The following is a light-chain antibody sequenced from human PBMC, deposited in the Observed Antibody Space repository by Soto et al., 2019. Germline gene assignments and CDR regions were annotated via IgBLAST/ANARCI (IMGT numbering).Light chain of an antibody. V-gene: IGLV2-23*01. CDR1: SSDVGSYNL. CDR3: CSYAGSSTSGV. CDR2: EGS. Sequence: QSVLTQPASVSGSPGQSITISCPGTSSDVGSYNLVSWYQQQPGKAPKLMIYEGSKRPSGVSNRFSGPKSGNTASLTISGLQAEDEADYYCCSYAGSSTSGVFGGGTQLTVL. J-gene: IGLJ2*01.